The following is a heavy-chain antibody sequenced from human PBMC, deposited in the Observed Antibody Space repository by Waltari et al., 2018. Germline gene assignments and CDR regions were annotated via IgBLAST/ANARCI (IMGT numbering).Heavy chain of an antibody. J-gene: IGHJ4*02. CDR3: ARERIRGGHIVVPSGQPYYFDY. Sequence: QVQLQESGPGLVKPSETLSLTCTVSGGSISSYYWSWIRQPAGKGLEWIGRIYTSGSTNYDPSLKSRVTMSVDTSKDRFSLKLSSVTAADTAVDYCARERIRGGHIVVPSGQPYYFDYWGQGTLVTVSS. CDR1: GGSISSYY. CDR2: IYTSGST. V-gene: IGHV4-4*07. D-gene: IGHD2-2*01.